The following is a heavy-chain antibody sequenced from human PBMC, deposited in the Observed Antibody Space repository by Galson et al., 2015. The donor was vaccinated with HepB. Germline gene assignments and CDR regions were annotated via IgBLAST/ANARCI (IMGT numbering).Heavy chain of an antibody. CDR2: ISAYNGNT. CDR3: ARDQNLSIPRPRSGWPLDY. CDR1: GYTFTSYG. J-gene: IGHJ4*02. V-gene: IGHV1-18*01. D-gene: IGHD6-19*01. Sequence: SVKVSCKASGYTFTSYGISWVRQAPGQGLEWMGWISAYNGNTNYAQKLQGRVTMTTDTSTSTAYMELRSLRSDDTAVYYCARDQNLSIPRPRSGWPLDYWGQGTLVTVSS.